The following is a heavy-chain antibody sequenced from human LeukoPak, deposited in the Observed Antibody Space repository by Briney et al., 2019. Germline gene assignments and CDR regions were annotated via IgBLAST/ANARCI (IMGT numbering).Heavy chain of an antibody. Sequence: GGSLRLSCAASGFTVSNNYMSWVRQAPGKGLEWVSALYSGGNTYYADSVKGRFTISRDNSKNTLSLQMNSLRVEDTAVYYCAREATWGAFDIWGQGTMVTVSS. CDR1: GFTVSNNY. D-gene: IGHD7-27*01. CDR3: AREATWGAFDI. CDR2: LYSGGNT. V-gene: IGHV3-66*01. J-gene: IGHJ3*02.